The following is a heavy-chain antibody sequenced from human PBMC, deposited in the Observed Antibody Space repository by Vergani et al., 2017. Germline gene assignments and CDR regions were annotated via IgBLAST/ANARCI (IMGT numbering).Heavy chain of an antibody. CDR3: ARGGSSSWYCDY. Sequence: QVQLQESGPGLVKPSETLSLTCTVSGCSISSYYWSWIRQPPGKGLEWIGYIYYSGSTNYNPSLKSRVTISVDTSQNQFSLKLSSVTAADTAVYYCARGGSSSWYCDYWGQGTLVTVSS. J-gene: IGHJ4*02. V-gene: IGHV4-59*01. CDR1: GCSISSYY. D-gene: IGHD6-13*01. CDR2: IYYSGST.